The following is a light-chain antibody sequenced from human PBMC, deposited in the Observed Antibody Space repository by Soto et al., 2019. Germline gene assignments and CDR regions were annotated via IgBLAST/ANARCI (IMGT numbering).Light chain of an antibody. CDR1: NSDIGSFSL. CDR3: CSYAGGTSWV. V-gene: IGLV2-23*01. Sequence: QSVLTQPASVSGSPGQSITISCTGTNSDIGSFSLVSLYQQHPGKAPKLMIYEDTRRTSGLCVRFSGSKSGNTASLTISGLQADDEADYYCCSYAGGTSWVFGGGTKLTVL. J-gene: IGLJ3*02. CDR2: EDT.